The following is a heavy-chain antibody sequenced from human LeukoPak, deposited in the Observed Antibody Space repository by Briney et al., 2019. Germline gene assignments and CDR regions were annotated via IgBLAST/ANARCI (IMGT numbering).Heavy chain of an antibody. Sequence: GGSLRLSCAASGFTFSSYGTHWVRQAPGKGLEWVAFIRYDGSNKYYADSVKGRFTISRDNSKNTLYLQMDSLRAEDTAVYYCAKDGPEWGATSWFDPWGQGTLVTVSP. J-gene: IGHJ5*02. CDR1: GFTFSSYG. D-gene: IGHD3-16*01. CDR3: AKDGPEWGATSWFDP. V-gene: IGHV3-30*02. CDR2: IRYDGSNK.